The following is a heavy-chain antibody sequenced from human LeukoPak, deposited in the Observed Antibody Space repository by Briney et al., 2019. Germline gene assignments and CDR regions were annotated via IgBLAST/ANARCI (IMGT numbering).Heavy chain of an antibody. Sequence: GGSLRLSCAASGFTFGSYAMSWVRQAPGKGLEWVSAISGSGGSTYYADSVKGRFTISRDNSKNTLYLQMNSLRAEDTAVYYCAKSPKGYYYYYMDVWGKGTTVTVSS. CDR1: GFTFGSYA. CDR3: AKSPKGYYYYYMDV. J-gene: IGHJ6*03. CDR2: ISGSGGST. V-gene: IGHV3-23*01.